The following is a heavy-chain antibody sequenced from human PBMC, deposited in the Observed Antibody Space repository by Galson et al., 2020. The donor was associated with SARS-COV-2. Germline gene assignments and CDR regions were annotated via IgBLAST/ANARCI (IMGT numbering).Heavy chain of an antibody. J-gene: IGHJ4*02. Sequence: SETLSLTCTVSGGSISSGSYYWSWIRQPAGKGLKWIGRIYTGVHTNYNPSLKSRVTISVDTSKNQFSLKLSSVTAAGTAVYYCARESRWDLYFDHWGQGTLVTVSA. D-gene: IGHD1-26*01. CDR2: IYTGVHT. CDR1: GGSISSGSYY. CDR3: ARESRWDLYFDH. V-gene: IGHV4-61*02.